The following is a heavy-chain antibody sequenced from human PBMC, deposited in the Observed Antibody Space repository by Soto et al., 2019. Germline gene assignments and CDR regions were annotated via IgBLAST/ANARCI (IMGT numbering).Heavy chain of an antibody. Sequence: QITLKESGPTLVKPTQTLTLTCTFSGFSLNTDTVAVGWVRQPPGKALEWLALIYGDDDKRYSPSLGTRLTVTKDTSRNQVVLTMTNVDTVDTATYYCAHKRRERLRDDFDYWGQGTLVTVSS. V-gene: IGHV2-5*02. D-gene: IGHD1-1*01. CDR2: IYGDDDK. CDR1: GFSLNTDTVA. CDR3: AHKRRERLRDDFDY. J-gene: IGHJ4*02.